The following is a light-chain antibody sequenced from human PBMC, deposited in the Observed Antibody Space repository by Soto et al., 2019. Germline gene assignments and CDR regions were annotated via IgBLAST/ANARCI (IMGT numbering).Light chain of an antibody. CDR2: KAS. V-gene: IGKV1-5*03. J-gene: IGKJ1*01. Sequence: DIQMTQSPSTLSASVGDRVTITCRASQSISVWLAWYQQKAGKAPNLLIYKASRLESGVPSRFSGSGSRTEFTLTISSLQPDDFATYYCQQYNSFSWTFGQGTKVDIK. CDR3: QQYNSFSWT. CDR1: QSISVW.